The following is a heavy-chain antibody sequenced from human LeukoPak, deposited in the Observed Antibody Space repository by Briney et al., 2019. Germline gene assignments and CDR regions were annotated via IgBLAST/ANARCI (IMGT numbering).Heavy chain of an antibody. CDR2: ISAYNGNT. CDR1: GSTFSSYG. CDR3: ARQQWLVHSQGTYYFDY. V-gene: IGHV1-18*01. Sequence: ASVKVFCQASGSTFSSYGISWVRPAPGQGLEWMGWISAYNGNTNYAQKLQGRVTMTTDTSTSTAYMELRSLRSDDTAVYYCARQQWLVHSQGTYYFDYWGQGTLVTVSS. D-gene: IGHD6-19*01. J-gene: IGHJ4*02.